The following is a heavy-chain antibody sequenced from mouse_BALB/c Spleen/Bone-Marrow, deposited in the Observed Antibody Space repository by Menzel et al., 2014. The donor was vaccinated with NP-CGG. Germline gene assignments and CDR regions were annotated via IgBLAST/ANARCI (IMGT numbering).Heavy chain of an antibody. CDR3: TRQYGNYYAMDY. J-gene: IGHJ4*01. D-gene: IGHD2-10*02. V-gene: IGHV1-69*02. CDR2: IYPSDSYT. CDR1: GYTFTSYW. Sequence: QLQQSGAELVRPGASVKVSCKASGYTFTSYWINWVKQRPGQGLEWIGNIYPSDSYTNYNQNFKDKATLTVDKSSSTAYMQLSSPTSEDSAVYYCTRQYGNYYAMDYWGQGTSVTVSS.